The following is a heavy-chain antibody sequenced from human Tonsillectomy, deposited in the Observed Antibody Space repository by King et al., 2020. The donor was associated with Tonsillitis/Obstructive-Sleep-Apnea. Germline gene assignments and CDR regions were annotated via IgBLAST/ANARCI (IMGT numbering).Heavy chain of an antibody. CDR2: ISAHNGHT. CDR1: GYTFTNYG. J-gene: IGHJ4*02. Sequence: QLVQSGAEVKKPGASVKVSCKASGYTFTNYGISWVRQAPGQGLEWMAWISAHNGHTNYAQKFQGRVTMTTDASTSPAYMELRSLRSDDTAVYYCARDSMSHYYDSSAYYTFNYWGQGTLVTVSS. CDR3: ARDSMSHYYDSSAYYTFNY. V-gene: IGHV1-18*01. D-gene: IGHD3-22*01.